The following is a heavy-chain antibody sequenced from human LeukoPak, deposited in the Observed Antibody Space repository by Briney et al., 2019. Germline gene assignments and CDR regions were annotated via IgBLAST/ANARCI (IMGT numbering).Heavy chain of an antibody. CDR2: IIPIFGTA. V-gene: IGHV1-69*13. D-gene: IGHD4-17*01. CDR1: GGTFSSYA. CDR3: ARLPPLGDNTLFDY. J-gene: IGHJ4*02. Sequence: GASVKVSCKASGGTFSSYAISWVRQAPGQGLEWMGGIIPIFGTANYAQKFQGRVTITADESTSTAYMELSSLRSEDTAVYYCARLPPLGDNTLFDYWGQGTLVTVSS.